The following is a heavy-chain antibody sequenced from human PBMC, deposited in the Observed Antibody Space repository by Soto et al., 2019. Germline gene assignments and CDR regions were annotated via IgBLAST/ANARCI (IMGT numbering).Heavy chain of an antibody. CDR3: ARGRPMLGAKTFFDY. D-gene: IGHD1-26*01. CDR1: VYSLSIFRYF. Sequence: SETLSLTCKVSVYSLSIFRYFWSWIRHHPGIALEWIGYISYSGTTYYTPSLRSRVSISIDTSQNQFSLRLDSVTAADTAVYYCARGRPMLGAKTFFDYWGQGTRVTVSS. J-gene: IGHJ4*02. V-gene: IGHV4-31*03. CDR2: ISYSGTT.